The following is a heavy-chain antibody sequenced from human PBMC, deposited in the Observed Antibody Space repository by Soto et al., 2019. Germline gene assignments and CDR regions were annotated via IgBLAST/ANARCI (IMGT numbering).Heavy chain of an antibody. V-gene: IGHV5-51*01. CDR1: EYSFKSFW. CDR3: ARNAMQGSYYYGMDV. Sequence: GESLKISCNGSEYSFKSFWIGWVRQMPGKGLEWMGIIYPADSDTRYSPSFQGQVTISADESISTAYLQWSSLKASDTAMYYCARNAMQGSYYYGMDVWGQGTKVTVYS. CDR2: IYPADSDT. J-gene: IGHJ6*02.